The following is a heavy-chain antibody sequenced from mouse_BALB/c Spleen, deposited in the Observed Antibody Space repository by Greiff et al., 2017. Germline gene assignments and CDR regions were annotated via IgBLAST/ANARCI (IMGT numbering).Heavy chain of an antibody. D-gene: IGHD2-4*01. CDR3: ARGAIYYDYLYAMDY. Sequence: EVHLVESGGGLVKPGGSLKLSCAASGFTFSDYYMYWVRQTPEKRLEWVATISDGGSYTYYPDSVKGRFTISRDNAKNNLYLQMSSLKSEDTAMYYCARGAIYYDYLYAMDYWGQGTSVTVSS. CDR1: GFTFSDYY. J-gene: IGHJ4*01. CDR2: ISDGGSYT. V-gene: IGHV5-4*02.